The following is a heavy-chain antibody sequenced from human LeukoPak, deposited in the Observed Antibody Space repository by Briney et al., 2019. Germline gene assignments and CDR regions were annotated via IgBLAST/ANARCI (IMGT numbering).Heavy chain of an antibody. J-gene: IGHJ4*02. D-gene: IGHD3-22*01. CDR1: GGSISSYY. Sequence: SETLSLTCTVSGGSISSYYWSWIRQPPGKGLEWIGYIYYSGSTNYNPSLKSRVTISVDTSKNQFSLKLSSVTAADTAVYYCAKGSSIVKYYFDYWGQGTLVTVSS. V-gene: IGHV4-59*01. CDR2: IYYSGST. CDR3: AKGSSIVKYYFDY.